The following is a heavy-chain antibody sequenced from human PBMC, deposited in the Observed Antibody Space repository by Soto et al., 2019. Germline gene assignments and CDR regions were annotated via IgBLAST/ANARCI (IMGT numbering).Heavy chain of an antibody. CDR3: ERDQGGIGPFDY. CDR1: GFTFSSYG. V-gene: IGHV3-33*01. D-gene: IGHD2-15*01. CDR2: IWYDGSNK. Sequence: GGSLRLSCAASGFTFSSYGMHWVRQAPGKGLEWVAVIWYDGSNKYYADSVKGRFTISRDNSKNTLYLQMNSLRAEDTAVYYRERDQGGIGPFDYCGQGTLVTVSS. J-gene: IGHJ4*02.